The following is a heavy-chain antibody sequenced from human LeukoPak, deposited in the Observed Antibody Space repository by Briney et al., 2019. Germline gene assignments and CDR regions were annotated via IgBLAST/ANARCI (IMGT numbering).Heavy chain of an antibody. CDR1: GFTFSSYA. Sequence: GGSLRVSCAASGFTFSSYAMNWVRQAPGKGLEWVSTISGSGGTTYYADSVKGRFAISRDNSKNTLYLQMNSLRAEDTAVYFCAKTDYGDYGHYFDYWGQGSLVTVSP. CDR3: AKTDYGDYGHYFDY. J-gene: IGHJ4*02. D-gene: IGHD4-17*01. CDR2: ISGSGGTT. V-gene: IGHV3-23*01.